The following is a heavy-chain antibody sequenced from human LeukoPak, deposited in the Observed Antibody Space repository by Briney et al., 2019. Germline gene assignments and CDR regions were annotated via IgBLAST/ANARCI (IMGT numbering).Heavy chain of an antibody. J-gene: IGHJ3*02. D-gene: IGHD2-21*01. CDR3: ARERQDTILHSGAFDI. Sequence: PGRSLRLSCAASGFTFSTYFIHWVRQAPGKGLEWVADIASDGSHIFYVESVKGRFTISRDNSKNTLYLQMNSLRAEDTAVCFCARERQDTILHSGAFDIWGQGTVVTVSS. CDR1: GFTFSTYF. V-gene: IGHV3-30-3*01. CDR2: IASDGSHI.